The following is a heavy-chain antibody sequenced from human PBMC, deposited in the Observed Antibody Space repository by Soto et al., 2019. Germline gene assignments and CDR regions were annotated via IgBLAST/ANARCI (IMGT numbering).Heavy chain of an antibody. Sequence: GESLKISCKGSGYSFNSYWIGWVRQMPGRGLECMGIIYPGDSDTRYSPSFQGQVTISADKSISTAYLQWSSLEASDTAMYYCARRSDGYTYLWGQGTLVTVSS. CDR1: GYSFNSYW. CDR3: ARRSDGYTYL. J-gene: IGHJ5*02. V-gene: IGHV5-51*01. CDR2: IYPGDSDT. D-gene: IGHD2-2*02.